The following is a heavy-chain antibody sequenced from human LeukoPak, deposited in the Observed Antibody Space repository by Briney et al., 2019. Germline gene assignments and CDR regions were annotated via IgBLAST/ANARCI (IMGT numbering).Heavy chain of an antibody. CDR2: ISGSGGNT. V-gene: IGHV3-23*01. J-gene: IGHJ6*02. CDR1: GFTFSSYA. CDR3: ARDGAATIPIGMDV. Sequence: PGGSLRLSCAASGFTFSSYAMNWVRQAPGKGLECVSGISGSGGNTYYADSVKGRFTTSRDNAKNSLDLQMNSLRAEDTALYYCARDGAATIPIGMDVWGQGTTVIVSS. D-gene: IGHD5-12*01.